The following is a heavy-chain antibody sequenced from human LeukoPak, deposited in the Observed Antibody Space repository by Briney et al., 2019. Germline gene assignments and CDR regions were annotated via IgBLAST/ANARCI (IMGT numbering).Heavy chain of an antibody. CDR3: AKDQGLRGGYYDY. V-gene: IGHV3-30*18. Sequence: SGGSLRLSCAASGFTFSSYGMHWVRQAPGKGLEWVAVISYDGSNKYYADSMKGRFTISRDNSKNTLYLQMNSLRAEDTAVYYCAKDQGLRGGYYDYWGQGTLVTVSS. CDR2: ISYDGSNK. J-gene: IGHJ4*02. D-gene: IGHD3-22*01. CDR1: GFTFSSYG.